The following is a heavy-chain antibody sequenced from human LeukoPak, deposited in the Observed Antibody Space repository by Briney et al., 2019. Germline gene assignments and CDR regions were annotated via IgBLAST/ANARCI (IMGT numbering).Heavy chain of an antibody. V-gene: IGHV3-23*01. D-gene: IGHD3-3*01. Sequence: GGSLRLSCAASGFTFSSYAMRWVRQAPGKGLEWVSAISGSGGSTYYADSVKGRFTISRDNSKNTLYLQMNSLRAEDTAVYYCARSLANYDFWSGYYKNYYYYYGMDVWGQGTTVTVSS. CDR1: GFTFSSYA. CDR3: ARSLANYDFWSGYYKNYYYYYGMDV. CDR2: ISGSGGST. J-gene: IGHJ6*02.